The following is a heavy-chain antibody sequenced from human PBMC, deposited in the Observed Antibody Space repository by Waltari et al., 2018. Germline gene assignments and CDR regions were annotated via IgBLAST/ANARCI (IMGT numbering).Heavy chain of an antibody. Sequence: QVQLVQSGAEVKKPASSVKVSCKASGGTFSSYANSCVRQAPGQGLEWMGSIIPIFGTANYAQKFQGRVTITADKSTSTAYMELSSLRSEDTAVYYCARVNGGSYGFDPWGQGTLVTVSS. CDR1: GGTFSSYA. CDR3: ARVNGGSYGFDP. J-gene: IGHJ5*02. D-gene: IGHD1-26*01. CDR2: IIPIFGTA. V-gene: IGHV1-69*08.